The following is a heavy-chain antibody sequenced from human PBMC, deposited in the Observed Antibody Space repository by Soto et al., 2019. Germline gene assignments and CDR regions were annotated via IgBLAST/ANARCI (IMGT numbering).Heavy chain of an antibody. CDR1: GFTFSSYS. V-gene: IGHV3-48*02. CDR2: ISSSSSTI. Sequence: EVQLVESGGGLVQPGGSLRLSCAASGFTFSSYSMNWVRQAPGKGLEWGSYISSSSSTIYYADSVKGRFTISRDNAKNSLYLQMNSLREEDTAVYYCARGGPVWSGYYNNWFDPWCQGTLVTVSS. D-gene: IGHD3-3*01. CDR3: ARGGPVWSGYYNNWFDP. J-gene: IGHJ5*02.